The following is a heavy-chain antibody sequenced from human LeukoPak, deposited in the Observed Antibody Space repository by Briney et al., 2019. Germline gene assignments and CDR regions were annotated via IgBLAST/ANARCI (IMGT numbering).Heavy chain of an antibody. CDR2: ISFDETKK. V-gene: IGHV3-30-3*01. Sequence: GGPLRLSCADSGFSFSKYAMHWVRQAPGKGLEWVAVISFDETKKYYADSVKGRFTISRDNSNNTLFLQMNSLKTEDTAVYFCARMKVIKGASLDYWGQGSLVTVSS. D-gene: IGHD2/OR15-2a*01. CDR3: ARMKVIKGASLDY. CDR1: GFSFSKYA. J-gene: IGHJ4*02.